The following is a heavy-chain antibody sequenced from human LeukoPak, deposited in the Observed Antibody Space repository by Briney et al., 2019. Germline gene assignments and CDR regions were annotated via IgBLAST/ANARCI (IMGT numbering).Heavy chain of an antibody. D-gene: IGHD1-26*01. Sequence: PGGSLRLSCAASGFTFSSYSMNWVRQAPGKGLEWVSSISSSSSYIYYADSVKGRFTISRDNAKNSLYLQMNSLRAEDTAVYYCARERGADTQRDYWGQGTLVTVSS. J-gene: IGHJ4*02. V-gene: IGHV3-21*01. CDR1: GFTFSSYS. CDR2: ISSSSSYI. CDR3: ARERGADTQRDY.